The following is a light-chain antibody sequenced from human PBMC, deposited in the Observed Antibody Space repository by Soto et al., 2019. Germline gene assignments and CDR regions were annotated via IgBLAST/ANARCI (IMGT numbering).Light chain of an antibody. Sequence: EIVLTQSPGTLSLSPGERATLSCRASQSVSSSYLAWYQQKPGQAPRLLIYGASSRATGIPDRFSGSGSGTAFTLTISRLEPEDFAVYYCQQYGSFSTWTFGQGTKVEIK. CDR3: QQYGSFSTWT. J-gene: IGKJ1*01. V-gene: IGKV3-20*01. CDR2: GAS. CDR1: QSVSSSY.